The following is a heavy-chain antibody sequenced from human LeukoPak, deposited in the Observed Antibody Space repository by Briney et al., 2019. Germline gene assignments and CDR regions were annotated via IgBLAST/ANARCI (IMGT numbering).Heavy chain of an antibody. CDR2: MNPNSGNT. V-gene: IGHV1-8*01. CDR3: AREYCSSTSCYGRSYYYYMDV. CDR1: GYTFTSYD. Sequence: ASVKVSCKASGYTFTSYDINWVRQATGQGLEWMGWMNPNSGNTGYAQKFQGRVTMTRNTSVSTAYMELSSLRSEDTAVYYCAREYCSSTSCYGRSYYYYMDVWGKGTTVTVSS. J-gene: IGHJ6*03. D-gene: IGHD2-2*01.